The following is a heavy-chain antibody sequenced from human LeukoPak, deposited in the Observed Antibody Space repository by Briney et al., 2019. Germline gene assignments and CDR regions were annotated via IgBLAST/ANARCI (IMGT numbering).Heavy chain of an antibody. J-gene: IGHJ6*02. CDR2: IWYDGSNK. V-gene: IGHV3-33*06. D-gene: IGHD5-12*01. Sequence: GGSLRLSCAASGFTFSSYGMHWVRQAPGKGLEWVAVIWYDGSNKYYADSVKGRFTISRDNSKNTLYLQMNSLRAEDTAVYYCAKDQGEYSDLNGMDVWGQGTTVTVSS. CDR3: AKDQGEYSDLNGMDV. CDR1: GFTFSSYG.